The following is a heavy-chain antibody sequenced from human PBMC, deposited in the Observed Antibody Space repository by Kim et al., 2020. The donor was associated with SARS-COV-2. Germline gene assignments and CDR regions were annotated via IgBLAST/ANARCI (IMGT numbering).Heavy chain of an antibody. CDR3: ARGITIFGVVTNGMDV. Sequence: SETLSLTCTVSGGSISSGGYYWSWIRQHPGKGLEWIGYSYYSGSTYYNPSLKSRVTISVDTSKNQFSLKLSSVTAADTAVYYCARGITIFGVVTNGMDVWVQVTTVTVSS. V-gene: IGHV4-31*03. CDR1: GGSISSGGYY. CDR2: SYYSGST. D-gene: IGHD3-3*01. J-gene: IGHJ6*02.